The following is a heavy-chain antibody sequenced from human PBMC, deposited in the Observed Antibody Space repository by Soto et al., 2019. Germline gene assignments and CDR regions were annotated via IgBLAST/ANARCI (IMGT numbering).Heavy chain of an antibody. D-gene: IGHD3-22*01. Sequence: SETLSLTCTLSGGAISTYYWSWIRQPPGKGLGWIGYIYYSGNTNSNPSLKSRITMSVDTSKNQFSLKLTSVTAADTAVYYCARVGSGSFDEWGQGNLVTVCS. CDR3: ARVGSGSFDE. CDR2: IYYSGNT. J-gene: IGHJ4*02. CDR1: GGAISTYY. V-gene: IGHV4-59*01.